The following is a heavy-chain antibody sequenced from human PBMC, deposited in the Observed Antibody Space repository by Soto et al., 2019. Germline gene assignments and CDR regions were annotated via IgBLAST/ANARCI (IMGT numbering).Heavy chain of an antibody. CDR3: ARFLTAAGHDY. CDR2: INPSGGST. D-gene: IGHD6-13*01. CDR1: GYTFTSYY. V-gene: IGHV1-46*03. J-gene: IGHJ4*02. Sequence: SVKVSCKASGYTFTSYYMHWVRQAPGQGLEWMGLINPSGGSTTYAQKFKGRVTMTRDTSTSTVYMELSSLISEDTAVYYCARFLTAAGHDYWGQGTLVTVSS.